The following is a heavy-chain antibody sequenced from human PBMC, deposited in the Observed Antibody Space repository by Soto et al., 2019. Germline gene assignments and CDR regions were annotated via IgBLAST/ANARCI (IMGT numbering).Heavy chain of an antibody. J-gene: IGHJ5*02. V-gene: IGHV4-34*01. CDR1: GGSFSGYY. CDR3: ARRGLRRVARHWFDP. CDR2: INHSGST. D-gene: IGHD2-15*01. Sequence: QVQLQQWGAGLLKPSETLSLTCAVYGGSFSGYYWSWIRQPPGKGLEWIGEINHSGSTNYNPSLKSRVTISVATSKNQFSLKLSSVTAADTAVYYCARRGLRRVARHWFDPWGQGTLVTVSS.